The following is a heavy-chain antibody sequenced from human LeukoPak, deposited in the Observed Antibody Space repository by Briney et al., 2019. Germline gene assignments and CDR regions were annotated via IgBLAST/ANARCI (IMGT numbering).Heavy chain of an antibody. J-gene: IGHJ4*02. CDR1: GFTFSSYS. CDR2: ISSSSSTI. V-gene: IGHV3-48*01. CDR3: ARDQMATIPTRLDY. D-gene: IGHD5-24*01. Sequence: GGSLRLSCAASGFTFSSYSMNWVRQAPGKGLEWVSYISSSSSTIYYADSVKGRFTISRDNAKNSLYLQMNSLKAEDTAVYYCARDQMATIPTRLDYWGQGTLVTVSS.